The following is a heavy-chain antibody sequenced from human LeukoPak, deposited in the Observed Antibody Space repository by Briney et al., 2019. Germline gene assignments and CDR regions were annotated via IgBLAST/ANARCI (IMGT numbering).Heavy chain of an antibody. CDR3: YCSSGI. J-gene: IGHJ3*02. Sequence: GGSLRLSCSASGFTFSSYWMNWVRQAPGKGLEWVAHIKPDGSEEYHVDSVKGRFTITRDNAKNSLYLQMNSLRDEDTAIYYCYCSSGIWGQGKMVTVSS. D-gene: IGHD2-8*01. V-gene: IGHV3-7*02. CDR2: IKPDGSEE. CDR1: GFTFSSYW.